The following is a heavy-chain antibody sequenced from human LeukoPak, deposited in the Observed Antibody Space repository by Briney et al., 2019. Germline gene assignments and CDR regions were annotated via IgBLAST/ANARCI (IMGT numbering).Heavy chain of an antibody. J-gene: IGHJ3*02. Sequence: GGSLRLSCTASGFTFSTYSMNWVRQAPGKGLEWVSYISSSTTYIYYADSVKGRFTISRDNAKNSLYLQMNSLRAEDTSVYYCARDRGYCSGGSCYSNAFDIWGQGTMVTVSS. V-gene: IGHV3-21*01. D-gene: IGHD2-15*01. CDR1: GFTFSTYS. CDR3: ARDRGYCSGGSCYSNAFDI. CDR2: ISSSTTYI.